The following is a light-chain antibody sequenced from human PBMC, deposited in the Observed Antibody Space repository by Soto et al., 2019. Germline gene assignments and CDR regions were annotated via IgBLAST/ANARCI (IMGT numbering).Light chain of an antibody. CDR3: QQYHIWYT. V-gene: IGKV3-15*01. CDR2: ETS. CDR1: QSVSTH. Sequence: EIVVTQFPATLSVSPGERATLSCRTSQSVSTHLAWFQQRPGQAPRLLIYETSTRATGVPARFTGSGSETEFTLTISSLQSEDFAVYYCQQYHIWYTFGQGTKVDI. J-gene: IGKJ2*01.